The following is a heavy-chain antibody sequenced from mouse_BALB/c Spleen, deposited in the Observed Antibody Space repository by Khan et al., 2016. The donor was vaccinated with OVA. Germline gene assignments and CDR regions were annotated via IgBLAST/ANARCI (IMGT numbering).Heavy chain of an antibody. CDR1: GFNIKDYY. Sequence: EVQLQQSGAELVRPGALVKLSCKASGFNIKDYYMHWVKQRPEQGLVWIGRIDPENGNTIYDPKFQGKASITSDTSSNTAYLQLSSLTSEDTAVFYWARDGYPPRFAYWGQGTLVTVSA. CDR2: IDPENGNT. D-gene: IGHD2-3*01. V-gene: IGHV14-1*02. CDR3: ARDGYPPRFAY. J-gene: IGHJ3*01.